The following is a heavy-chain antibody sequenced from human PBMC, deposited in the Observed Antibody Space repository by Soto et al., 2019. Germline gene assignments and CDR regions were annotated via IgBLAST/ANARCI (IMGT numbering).Heavy chain of an antibody. J-gene: IGHJ6*02. CDR2: ISYDGSHK. Sequence: QVQLVESGGGVVQPGRSLRLSCAASGFTFRTYGMHWVRQAPGKGLVWVTVISYDGSHKYYADSVKGRFTISRDNYKNTVYLEMNSLRDEDTAVYYCAKRRGDHSNYSWGIDVWGQGTTVTVSS. CDR1: GFTFRTYG. D-gene: IGHD4-4*01. CDR3: AKRRGDHSNYSWGIDV. V-gene: IGHV3-30*18.